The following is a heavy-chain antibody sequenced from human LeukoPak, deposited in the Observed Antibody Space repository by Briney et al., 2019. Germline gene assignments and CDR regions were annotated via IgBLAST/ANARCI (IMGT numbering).Heavy chain of an antibody. CDR1: GDSVSSGSYY. Sequence: SETLSLTCTVSGDSVSSGSYYWGWIRQPPGKGLEWIGSVYYGGNTYSNPSLTSQLTISKDTSRNQISLKLSSVAVADTAVYYCARGNSYGSPTLDHWGQGTLVTVSS. CDR3: ARGNSYGSPTLDH. V-gene: IGHV4-39*07. CDR2: VYYGGNT. J-gene: IGHJ4*02. D-gene: IGHD5-18*01.